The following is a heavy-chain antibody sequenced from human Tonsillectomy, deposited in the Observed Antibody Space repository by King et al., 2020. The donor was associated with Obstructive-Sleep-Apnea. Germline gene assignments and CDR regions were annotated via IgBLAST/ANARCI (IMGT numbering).Heavy chain of an antibody. D-gene: IGHD3-10*01. J-gene: IGHJ4*02. V-gene: IGHV3-30*02. Sequence: VQLVESGGGVVQPGRSLRLSCAASGFTFSSYGMHWVRQAPGKGLEWVAFIRFDGSNKYYSNAVKGRFTISRDNSKNTLCLQMNSLRAEDTALYYCARNLDSCRFGDLLGDYSDYWGQGTLVTVSS. CDR3: ARNLDSCRFGDLLGDYSDY. CDR1: GFTFSSYG. CDR2: IRFDGSNK.